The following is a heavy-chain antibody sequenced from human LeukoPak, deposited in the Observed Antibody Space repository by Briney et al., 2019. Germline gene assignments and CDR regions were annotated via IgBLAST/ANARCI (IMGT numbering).Heavy chain of an antibody. J-gene: IGHJ4*02. D-gene: IGHD4-17*01. CDR2: ISGSGGST. CDR1: GFTFSNYE. CDR3: ASSSRDYGDYQN. V-gene: IGHV3-23*01. Sequence: GGSLRLSCAASGFTFSNYEMNWVRQAPGKGLEWVSAISGSGGSTYYADSVKGRFTISRANSKNALYLQMNSLGAEDTAVYYCASSSRDYGDYQNWGQGTLVTVSS.